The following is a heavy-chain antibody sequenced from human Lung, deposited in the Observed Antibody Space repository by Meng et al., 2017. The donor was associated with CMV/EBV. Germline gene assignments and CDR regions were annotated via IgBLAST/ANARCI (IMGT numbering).Heavy chain of an antibody. CDR2: IYLGDSDT. V-gene: IGHV5-51*01. J-gene: IGHJ4*02. CDR1: GYSFTTYW. CDR3: ARSDDFWSGYNN. D-gene: IGHD3-3*01. Sequence: GESLKISCQGSGYSFTTYWIGWVRQLPGKVLEWMGIIYLGDSDTRYSPSFQGQVTISADKSNTTAYLQWSSLKDSDTAMYYCARSDDFWSGYNNWGQGTRVNGAS.